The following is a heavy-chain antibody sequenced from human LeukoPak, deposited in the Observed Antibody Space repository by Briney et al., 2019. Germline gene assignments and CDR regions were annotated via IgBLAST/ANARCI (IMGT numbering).Heavy chain of an antibody. CDR2: INHSGRI. V-gene: IGHV4-34*01. D-gene: IGHD3-22*01. J-gene: IGHJ4*02. CDR3: ARGHYDSGGYYYGIRAYYFDY. CDR1: GESFSGHY. Sequence: PSETLSLTCAVYGESFSGHYWSFIRQTPGQGLEWIGEINHSGRINYNPSLVGRVTVSVDTSKNQFSLNLSSVTAADTAVYYCARGHYDSGGYYYGIRAYYFDYWGQGTLVTVSS.